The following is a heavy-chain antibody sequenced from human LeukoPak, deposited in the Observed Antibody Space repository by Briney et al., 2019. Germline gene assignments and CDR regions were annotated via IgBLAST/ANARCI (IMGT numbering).Heavy chain of an antibody. J-gene: IGHJ1*01. V-gene: IGHV1-18*01. CDR2: ISAYNGNT. CDR3: ERDHLPTVTTLCLH. Sequence: ASVKVSCKASGYTFTSYGISLLRQAPGQGLEWMGWISAYNGNTNYAQKLQGRVTMTTDTTTSTAYMELRSLRSDDTAVYYCERDHLPTVTTLCLHWRQGPLLTVSS. D-gene: IGHD4-17*01. CDR1: GYTFTSYG.